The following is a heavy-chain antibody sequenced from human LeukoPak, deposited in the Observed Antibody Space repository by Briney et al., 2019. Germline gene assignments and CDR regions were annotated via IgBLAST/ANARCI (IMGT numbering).Heavy chain of an antibody. Sequence: VASVKVSCKASGGTFSSYTISWVRQAPGQGLEWMGRIIPILGIANYAQKFQGRVTITADKSTSTAYMELSSLRSEDTAVYYCARGAPYSSSLGYAFDIWGQGTMVTVSS. CDR2: IIPILGIA. V-gene: IGHV1-69*02. CDR3: ARGAPYSSSLGYAFDI. J-gene: IGHJ3*02. D-gene: IGHD6-6*01. CDR1: GGTFSSYT.